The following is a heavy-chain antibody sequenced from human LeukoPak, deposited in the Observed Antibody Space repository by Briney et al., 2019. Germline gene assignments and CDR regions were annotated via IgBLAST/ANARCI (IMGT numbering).Heavy chain of an antibody. D-gene: IGHD4-17*01. Sequence: SETLSLTCTVSGSSISRNYWSWIRQPPGKGLEWIGYIYYTGSTNSSPSLKSRVTISLDTSKNRFSLRLSSVTAADMAVYYCASARMTTVTEFDYWGQGTLVTVSA. CDR1: GSSISRNY. CDR2: IYYTGST. CDR3: ASARMTTVTEFDY. J-gene: IGHJ4*02. V-gene: IGHV4-59*01.